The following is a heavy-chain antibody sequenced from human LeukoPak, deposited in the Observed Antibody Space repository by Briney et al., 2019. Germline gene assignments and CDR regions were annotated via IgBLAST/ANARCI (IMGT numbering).Heavy chain of an antibody. CDR3: ARGLIVGASDY. D-gene: IGHD1-26*01. CDR2: IRYDGSEK. Sequence: GRSLRLSCAASGFTFNTYGMHWVRQAPGKGLEWVAFIRYDGSEKYYADSVKGRFNISRDNSKNTVYLQMNSLRGEDTAVYYCARGLIVGASDYWGQGTLVTVSS. V-gene: IGHV3-30*02. CDR1: GFTFNTYG. J-gene: IGHJ4*02.